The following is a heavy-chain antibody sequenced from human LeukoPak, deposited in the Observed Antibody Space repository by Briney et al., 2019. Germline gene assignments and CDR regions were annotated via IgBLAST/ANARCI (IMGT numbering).Heavy chain of an antibody. CDR3: AREPTTVIASFDY. D-gene: IGHD4-17*01. V-gene: IGHV3-48*01. CDR2: ISSSSSTI. CDR1: GSTFSSYS. Sequence: GGSLRLSCAASGSTFSSYSMNWVRQAPGKGLEWVSYISSSSSTIYYADSVKGRFTISRDNAKNSLYLQMSSLRAEDTAVYYCAREPTTVIASFDYWGQGTLVTVSS. J-gene: IGHJ4*02.